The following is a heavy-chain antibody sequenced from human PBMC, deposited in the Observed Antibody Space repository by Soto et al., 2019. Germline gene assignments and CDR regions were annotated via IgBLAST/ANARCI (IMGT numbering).Heavy chain of an antibody. Sequence: QVQLVQSGAEVKKPGASVKVSCKASGYTFTSYGISWVRQAPGQGLEWMGWISAYNGNTNYAQKLQGRVTMTTDTSTSTAYMELRSLRSDDTAVYYCERSPRIAVAGGSWFDPWGQGTLVTVSS. CDR1: GYTFTSYG. CDR2: ISAYNGNT. J-gene: IGHJ5*02. V-gene: IGHV1-18*01. D-gene: IGHD6-19*01. CDR3: ERSPRIAVAGGSWFDP.